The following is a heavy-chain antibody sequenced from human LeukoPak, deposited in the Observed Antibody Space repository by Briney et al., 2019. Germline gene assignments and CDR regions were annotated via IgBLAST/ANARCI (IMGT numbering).Heavy chain of an antibody. Sequence: KAGGSLRLSCAASGFTFSSYAMSWVRQAPGKGLEWIGEINHSGSTNYNPSLKSRVTISVDTSKNQFSLKLSSVTAADTAVYYCARRGQLWFGSYISNWGQGTLVTVSS. CDR3: ARRGQLWFGSYISN. CDR2: INHSGST. J-gene: IGHJ4*02. V-gene: IGHV4-34*01. D-gene: IGHD3-10*01. CDR1: GFTFSSYA.